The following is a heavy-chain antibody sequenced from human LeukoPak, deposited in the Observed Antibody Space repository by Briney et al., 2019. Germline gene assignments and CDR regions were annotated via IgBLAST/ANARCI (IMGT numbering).Heavy chain of an antibody. Sequence: SETLSLTCTVPGGSISSSSYYWGWIRQPPGKGLEWIGSIYYSGSTYYNPSLKSRVTISVDTSKNQFSLKLSSVTAADTAVYYCARLRNAHPVFYWGQGTLVTVSS. CDR2: IYYSGST. CDR3: ARLRNAHPVFY. CDR1: GGSISSSSYY. J-gene: IGHJ4*02. V-gene: IGHV4-39*01.